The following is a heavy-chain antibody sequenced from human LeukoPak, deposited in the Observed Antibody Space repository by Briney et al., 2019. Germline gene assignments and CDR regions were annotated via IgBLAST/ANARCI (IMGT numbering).Heavy chain of an antibody. J-gene: IGHJ5*02. CDR2: IRSKAYGGTT. CDR3: TRDLKSIFGVVIIPFSFDP. V-gene: IGHV3-49*03. Sequence: GGSLRLSCTASGFTFGDYAMSWFRQAPGKGLEWVGFIRSKAYGGTTEYAASVKGRFTISRDDSKSIAYLRMNSLKTEDTAVYYCTRDLKSIFGVVIIPFSFDPWGQGTLVTVSS. D-gene: IGHD3-3*01. CDR1: GFTFGDYA.